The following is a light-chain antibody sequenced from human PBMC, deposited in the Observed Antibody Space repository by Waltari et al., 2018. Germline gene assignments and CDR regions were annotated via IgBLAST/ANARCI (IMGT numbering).Light chain of an antibody. CDR1: QSVGDN. J-gene: IGKJ4*01. CDR2: GAS. V-gene: IGKV3-15*01. Sequence: EIVMTQSPATLSVSPGEGATLSCRASQSVGDNLAWYQQKPEQAPRLLIYGASTRATAIPARFSGSGSGTEFTLTISSLQSEDFAVYYCQHYHGWPLTFGGGTRVEIK. CDR3: QHYHGWPLT.